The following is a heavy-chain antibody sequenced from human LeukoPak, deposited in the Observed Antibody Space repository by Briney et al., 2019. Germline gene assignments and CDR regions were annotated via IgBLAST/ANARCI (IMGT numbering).Heavy chain of an antibody. J-gene: IGHJ5*02. Sequence: SETLSLTCTVSGGSISSGSYYWSWIRQPAGKGLEWIGRIYTSGSTNYNPSLKSRVTISVDTSKNQFSLKLSSVTAADTAVYYCAREAARPGRMTTVVTPRDSWGQGTLVTVSS. CDR1: GGSISSGSYY. V-gene: IGHV4-61*02. D-gene: IGHD4-23*01. CDR2: IYTSGST. CDR3: AREAARPGRMTTVVTPRDS.